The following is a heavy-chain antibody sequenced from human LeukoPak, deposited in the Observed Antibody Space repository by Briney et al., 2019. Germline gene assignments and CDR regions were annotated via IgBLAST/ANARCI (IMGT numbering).Heavy chain of an antibody. J-gene: IGHJ4*02. D-gene: IGHD3-9*01. CDR3: ASLGGYYDILTGSLTYYFDY. Sequence: SVKVSCKASGGTFSSYAISWVRQAPGQGLEWMGGIIPIFGTANYAQKFQGRVTITADESTSTAYMELSSLRSEDTAVYYCASLGGYYDILTGSLTYYFDYWGQGTLVTVSS. V-gene: IGHV1-69*13. CDR1: GGTFSSYA. CDR2: IIPIFGTA.